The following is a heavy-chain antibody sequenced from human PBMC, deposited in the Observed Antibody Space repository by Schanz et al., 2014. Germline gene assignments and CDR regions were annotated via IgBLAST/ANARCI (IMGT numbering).Heavy chain of an antibody. Sequence: QVQLQEAGPGLVKPAETLSLTCTVSGGSISSDSIYSDYWSWIRQPPGRGLEWIGHIYYSGGTHYNPSLESRVTISIDMSKSQFSLTLSTVIAADTAIYFCARGAAAGIYNWFDPWGQGTQVIVSS. CDR2: IYYSGGT. D-gene: IGHD6-13*01. CDR1: GGSISSDSIYSDY. J-gene: IGHJ5*02. V-gene: IGHV4-61*01. CDR3: ARGAAAGIYNWFDP.